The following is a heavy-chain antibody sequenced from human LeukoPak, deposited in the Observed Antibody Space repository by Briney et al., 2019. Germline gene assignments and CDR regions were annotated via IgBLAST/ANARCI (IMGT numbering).Heavy chain of an antibody. CDR3: ATDRDWAFDY. CDR1: GFTVSDYP. V-gene: IGHV3-48*02. CDR2: INSGSNDI. D-gene: IGHD3/OR15-3a*01. Sequence: GGSLRLSCAVSGFTVSDYPMNWVRQAPGKGLEWVSHINSGSNDIWYADSVKGRFTISRDNARSSLYLQMNSLRDGDTAVYYCATDRDWAFDYWGQGTLVTVSS. J-gene: IGHJ4*02.